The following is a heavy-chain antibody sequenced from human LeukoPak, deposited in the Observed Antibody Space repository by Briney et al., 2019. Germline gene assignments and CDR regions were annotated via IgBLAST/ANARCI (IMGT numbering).Heavy chain of an antibody. V-gene: IGHV1-69*04. J-gene: IGHJ5*02. D-gene: IGHD3-16*01. Sequence: SVKVSCEASGGTFSTHAISWVRQAPGQGFEWMGRLIPIFSVGDYAQKFRGRVTITADTSTSTAYMELRSLTSEDTAVYYCARESRELALSHFDPWGQGTLVTVSS. CDR1: GGTFSTHA. CDR2: LIPIFSVG. CDR3: ARESRELALSHFDP.